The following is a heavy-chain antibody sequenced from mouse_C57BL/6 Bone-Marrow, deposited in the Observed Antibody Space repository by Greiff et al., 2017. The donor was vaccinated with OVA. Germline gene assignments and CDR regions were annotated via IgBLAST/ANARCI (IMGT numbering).Heavy chain of an antibody. D-gene: IGHD1-1*01. V-gene: IGHV1-18*01. J-gene: IGHJ1*03. CDR1: GYTFTDYN. CDR3: ARSEVYGSSPWYFDV. Sequence: VQLQQSGPELVKPGASVKIPCKASGYTFTDYNMDWVKQSHGKSLEWIGDINPNNGGTIYNQKFKGKATLTVDKSSSTAYMELRSLTSEDTAVYYCARSEVYGSSPWYFDVWGTGTTVTVSA. CDR2: INPNNGGT.